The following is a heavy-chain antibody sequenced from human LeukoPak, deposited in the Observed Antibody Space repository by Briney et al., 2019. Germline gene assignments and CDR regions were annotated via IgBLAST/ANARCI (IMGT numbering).Heavy chain of an antibody. CDR1: GFTFDDYA. D-gene: IGHD1-14*01. CDR3: AKDKTRGPGDY. V-gene: IGHV3-43*02. CDR2: ISEDGGDT. J-gene: IGHJ4*02. Sequence: GGSLRLSCAASGFTFDDYAMHWVRQTPGKGLECVSLISEDGGDTWYADSVRGRFTISRDNSKNSLYLQMNSLRTEDTAFYYCAKDKTRGPGDYWGQGTLVTVSS.